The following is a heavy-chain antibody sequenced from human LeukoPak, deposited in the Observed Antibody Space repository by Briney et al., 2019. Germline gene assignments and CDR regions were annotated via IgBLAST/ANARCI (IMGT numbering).Heavy chain of an antibody. CDR1: GGSISSYY. Sequence: SETLSLTCTVSGGSISSYYWSWIRHPPGNGLECIVYIYNSGSTNYNPSLKSRVSISVDTSKNQFSLKLSSVTAADTAVYYCARSAIDAFDIWGQGTMVTVSS. V-gene: IGHV4-59*08. CDR3: ARSAIDAFDI. J-gene: IGHJ3*02. D-gene: IGHD6-25*01. CDR2: IYNSGST.